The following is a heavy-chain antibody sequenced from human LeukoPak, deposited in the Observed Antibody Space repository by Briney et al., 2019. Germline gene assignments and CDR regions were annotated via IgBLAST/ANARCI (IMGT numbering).Heavy chain of an antibody. Sequence: SVKVSYKASGGTFSSYAISWVRQAPAQGLEWMGGIIPIFGTANYAQKFQGRVTITADESTSTAYMELSSLRSEDTAVYYCATNSRGGVPAAYWGQGTLVTVSS. D-gene: IGHD2-2*01. CDR2: IIPIFGTA. V-gene: IGHV1-69*01. J-gene: IGHJ4*02. CDR1: GGTFSSYA. CDR3: ATNSRGGVPAAY.